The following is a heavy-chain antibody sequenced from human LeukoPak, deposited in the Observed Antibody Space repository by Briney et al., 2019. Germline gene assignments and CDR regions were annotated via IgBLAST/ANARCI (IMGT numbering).Heavy chain of an antibody. J-gene: IGHJ4*02. CDR3: SKDRDSTGYFQYFDS. CDR1: GFTFDDYT. Sequence: GGSLRLSCAASGFTFDDYTMHWVRQAPGKGLEWVSVITWDGSTSDYADSVKGRFTISRDNSKDSLYLQMNSLRAEDTAFYYCSKDRDSTGYFQYFDSWGRGTLVTVSS. V-gene: IGHV3-43D*03. CDR2: ITWDGSTS. D-gene: IGHD3-22*01.